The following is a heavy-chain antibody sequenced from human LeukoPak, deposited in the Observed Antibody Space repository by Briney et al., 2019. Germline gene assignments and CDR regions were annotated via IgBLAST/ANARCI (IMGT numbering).Heavy chain of an antibody. J-gene: IGHJ3*02. CDR2: ISWNSGSI. Sequence: GGSLRLSCAASGFTFDDYAMHWVRQAPGKGLEWVSGISWNSGSIGYADSVKGRFTISRDNAKNSLYLQMNSLRAEDTAVYYCARHGRASYGYSRAFDIWGQGTMLTVSS. CDR1: GFTFDDYA. CDR3: ARHGRASYGYSRAFDI. V-gene: IGHV3-9*01. D-gene: IGHD5-18*01.